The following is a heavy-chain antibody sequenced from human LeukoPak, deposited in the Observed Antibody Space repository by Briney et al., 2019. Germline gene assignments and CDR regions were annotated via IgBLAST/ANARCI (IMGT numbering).Heavy chain of an antibody. D-gene: IGHD5-12*01. CDR1: GFTFSSYE. CDR3: ARERMDTMGDAFDI. J-gene: IGHJ3*02. V-gene: IGHV3-48*03. CDR2: ISSSGSTI. Sequence: PVGSLRLSCAASGFTFSSYEMNWVRQAPGKGLEWVSYISSSGSTIYYADSVKGRFTISRDNAKNSLYLQMNSLRAEDTAVYYCARERMDTMGDAFDIWGQGTMVTVSS.